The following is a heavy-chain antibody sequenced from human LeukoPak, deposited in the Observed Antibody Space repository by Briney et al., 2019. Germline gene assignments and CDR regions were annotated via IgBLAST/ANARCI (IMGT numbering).Heavy chain of an antibody. J-gene: IGHJ4*02. CDR2: IYPGDSDT. CDR1: GYSSTSYW. CDR3: ASSKSSSWYPFYLDY. D-gene: IGHD6-13*01. V-gene: IGHV5-51*04. Sequence: GESLKISCKGSGYSSTSYWIGWVRQMPGKGLEWMGIIYPGDSDTRYSPSFQGQVTISADKPFSTAYLQWSSLKASDTAIYYCASSKSSSWYPFYLDYWGQGTLVTVSS.